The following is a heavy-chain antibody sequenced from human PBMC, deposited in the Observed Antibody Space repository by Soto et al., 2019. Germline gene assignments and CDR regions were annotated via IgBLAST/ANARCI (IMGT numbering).Heavy chain of an antibody. D-gene: IGHD2-2*01. V-gene: IGHV4-4*02. J-gene: IGHJ5*02. CDR1: SGSISSSYW. CDR2: ISHSGST. CDR3: ARVWGYCSSTSCYEPNWFDP. Sequence: PSETLSLTCAVSSGSISSSYWWSWVRQPPGKGLERIGEISHSGSTNYNPSLKSRVTISVDKSKNKFSLKLSSVTASDTAVYYCARVWGYCSSTSCYEPNWFDPWGQGTLVTVSS.